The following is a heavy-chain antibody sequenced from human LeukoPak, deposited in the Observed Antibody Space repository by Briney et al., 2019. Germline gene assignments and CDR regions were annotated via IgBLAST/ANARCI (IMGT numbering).Heavy chain of an antibody. D-gene: IGHD2-21*02. J-gene: IGHJ1*01. CDR3: ARHGTAAGPFQL. V-gene: IGHV4-59*08. Sequence: PSETLSLTCTVSGGAIDNYYWSWIRQPPGKGLEWIAYVYYSGTINYNPSLESRVTISVDTSKNQFSLRLTFVAAADTAVYYCARHGTAAGPFQLWGQGTLVTVSS. CDR2: VYYSGTI. CDR1: GGAIDNYY.